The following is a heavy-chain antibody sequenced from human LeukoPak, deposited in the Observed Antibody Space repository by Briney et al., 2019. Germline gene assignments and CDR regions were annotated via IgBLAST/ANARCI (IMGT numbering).Heavy chain of an antibody. J-gene: IGHJ5*02. CDR3: AKDWHILTGRNCFDP. D-gene: IGHD3-9*01. CDR2: VSSYNGDT. V-gene: IGHV1-18*01. Sequence: ASVKVSCKASGYTFNNYGISWVRQAPGQGLEWMGWVSSYNGDTNYAKKFQGRVTMSTDTSTSTAYMELRNLRFDDTAIYYCAKDWHILTGRNCFDPWGQGTLVTVSS. CDR1: GYTFNNYG.